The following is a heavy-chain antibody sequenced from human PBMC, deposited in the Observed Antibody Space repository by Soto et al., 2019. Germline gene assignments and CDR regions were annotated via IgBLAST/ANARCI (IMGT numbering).Heavy chain of an antibody. D-gene: IGHD1-26*01. CDR1: GFTFSSYG. CDR2: IWYDGSNK. CDR3: ARSGGSYSDACDI. J-gene: IGHJ3*02. V-gene: IGHV3-33*01. Sequence: QVQLVESGGGVVQPGRSLRLSCAASGFTFSSYGMHWVRQAPGKGLEWVAVIWYDGSNKYYADSVKGRFTISRDNSKNTLYLPMNSLRAEDTAVYYCARSGGSYSDACDIWGQGTMVTVSS.